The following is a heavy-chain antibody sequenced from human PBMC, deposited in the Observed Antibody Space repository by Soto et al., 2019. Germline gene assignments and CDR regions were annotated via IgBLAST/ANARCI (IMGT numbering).Heavy chain of an antibody. V-gene: IGHV3-49*04. CDR1: GFTFGDYA. D-gene: IGHD6-13*01. Sequence: GGSLRLSCTASGFTFGDYAMSWVRQAPGKGLEWVGFIRSKAYGGTTEYAASVKGRFTISRDDSKSIAYLQMNSLKTEDTAVYYCTRAFWYSSSWYFDYGGQGTLVTVSS. CDR3: TRAFWYSSSWYFDY. J-gene: IGHJ4*02. CDR2: IRSKAYGGTT.